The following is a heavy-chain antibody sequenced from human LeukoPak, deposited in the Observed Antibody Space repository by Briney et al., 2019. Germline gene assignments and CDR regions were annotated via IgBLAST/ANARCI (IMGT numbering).Heavy chain of an antibody. J-gene: IGHJ4*02. CDR2: ISYDGSNK. V-gene: IGHV3-30*03. CDR3: AREAYGDLYFDN. CDR1: GFTFSIYG. D-gene: IGHD4-17*01. Sequence: PGRSLRLSCAASGFTFSIYGMHWVRQAPGKGLEWVAVISYDGSNKYYADSVKGRFTISRDNSKNTLYLQMNSLRAEDTTVYFCAREAYGDLYFDNWGQGTLVTVSS.